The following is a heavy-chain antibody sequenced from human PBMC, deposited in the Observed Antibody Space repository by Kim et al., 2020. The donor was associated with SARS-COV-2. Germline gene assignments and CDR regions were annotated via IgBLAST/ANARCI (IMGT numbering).Heavy chain of an antibody. J-gene: IGHJ4*02. V-gene: IGHV3-21*01. Sequence: GGSLRLSCTASGFTFSSYSMNWVRQAPGKGLEWVSSISSSSSYIYYADSVKGRFTISRDNAKNSLYLQMNSLRAEDTAVYYCARGFVAVTSDRRSSPGSFPLQFYPPAPFDYWGQGTLVTVSS. D-gene: IGHD2-2*01. CDR3: ARGFVAVTSDRRSSPGSFPLQFYPPAPFDY. CDR2: ISSSSSYI. CDR1: GFTFSSYS.